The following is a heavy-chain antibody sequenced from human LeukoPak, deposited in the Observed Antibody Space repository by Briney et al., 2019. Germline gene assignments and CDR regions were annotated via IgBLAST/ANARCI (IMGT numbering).Heavy chain of an antibody. CDR3: ASRTGMGYSSGWYSSVRVVRAFDY. Sequence: PSETLSLTCTVSGGSISSSSYYWGWIRQPPGKGLEWIGSIYYSGSTYYNPSLKSRVTISVDTSKNQFSLKLSSVTAADTAVYYCASRTGMGYSSGWYSSVRVVRAFDYWGQGTLVTVSS. CDR1: GGSISSSSYY. D-gene: IGHD6-19*01. J-gene: IGHJ4*02. CDR2: IYYSGST. V-gene: IGHV4-39*07.